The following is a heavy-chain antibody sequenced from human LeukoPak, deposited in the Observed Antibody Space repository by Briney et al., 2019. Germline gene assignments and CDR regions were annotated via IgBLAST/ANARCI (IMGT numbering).Heavy chain of an antibody. CDR1: GFTVSSNY. CDR2: IKQDGSEK. Sequence: GGSLRLSCAASGFTVSSNYMSWVRQAPGKGLEWVANIKQDGSEKYYVDSVKGRLTISRDNAKNSQYLQMNSLRAEDTAVYYCARDRQLLYSRWFDPWGQGTLVTVSS. J-gene: IGHJ5*02. CDR3: ARDRQLLYSRWFDP. D-gene: IGHD2-2*02. V-gene: IGHV3-7*01.